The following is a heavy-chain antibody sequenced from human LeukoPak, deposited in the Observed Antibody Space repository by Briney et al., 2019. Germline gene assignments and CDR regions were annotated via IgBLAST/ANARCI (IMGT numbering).Heavy chain of an antibody. J-gene: IGHJ4*02. CDR3: ARVYSSGWEVSDY. Sequence: GGSLRLSCAASGFSFSDHYMDWVRQAPEKGLEWVGRIRKEDDNYITQYAASVKDRFTISRDDSKSSLYLHMNSLKVEDTALYYCARVYSSGWEVSDYWGQGTLVTVSS. D-gene: IGHD6-19*01. CDR1: GFSFSDHY. CDR2: IRKEDDNYIT. V-gene: IGHV3-72*01.